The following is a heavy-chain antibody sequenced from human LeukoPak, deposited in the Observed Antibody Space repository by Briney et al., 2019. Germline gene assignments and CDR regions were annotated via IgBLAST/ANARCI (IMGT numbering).Heavy chain of an antibody. CDR1: GGSISSGGYY. Sequence: ETLSLTCTVSGGSISSGGYYWRWIRQHPGKGLEWVSSITSGGHIYYADSVKGRFTISRDNAKNSLYLQMNSLRAEDTAIYYCARGAEYYYDSSGYFPFDYWGQGTLVTVSS. CDR3: ARGAEYYYDSSGYFPFDY. J-gene: IGHJ4*02. CDR2: ITSGGHI. D-gene: IGHD3-22*01. V-gene: IGHV3-69-1*01.